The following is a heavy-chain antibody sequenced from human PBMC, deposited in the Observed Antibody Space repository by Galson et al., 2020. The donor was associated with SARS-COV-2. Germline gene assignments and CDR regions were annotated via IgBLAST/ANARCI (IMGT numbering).Heavy chain of an antibody. Sequence: GGSLRLSCAASGFTFSSYAMSWVRQAPGKGLEWVSAISGSGGSTYYADSVKGRFTISRDNSKNTLYLQMNSLRAEDTAVYYCARLGAYYYDSSGVKNDAFDIWGQGTMVTVSS. D-gene: IGHD3-22*01. V-gene: IGHV3-23*01. CDR2: ISGSGGST. J-gene: IGHJ3*02. CDR1: GFTFSSYA. CDR3: ARLGAYYYDSSGVKNDAFDI.